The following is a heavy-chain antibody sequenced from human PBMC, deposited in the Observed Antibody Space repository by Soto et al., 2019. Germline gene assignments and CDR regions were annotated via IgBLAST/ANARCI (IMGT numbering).Heavy chain of an antibody. Sequence: ASETLSLTCTVSGGSISDLYLSWTRQPPGKGLEWIGYGLRHEFVGTNPSLTNRVTISVDMSKRQFSLRLNSVTAADTAVYYCVAGPDHAKSAYWGQGTLVNVSS. V-gene: IGHV4-59*11. CDR3: VAGPDHAKSAY. CDR1: GGSISDLY. J-gene: IGHJ4*01. CDR2: GLRHEFV.